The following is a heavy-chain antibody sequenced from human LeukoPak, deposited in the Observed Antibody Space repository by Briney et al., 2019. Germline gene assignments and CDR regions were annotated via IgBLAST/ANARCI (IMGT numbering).Heavy chain of an antibody. Sequence: GGSLRLSCAASGFTFSSYGMHWVRQAPGKGLEWVAVISYDGSNKYYADSVKGRFTISRDNSKNTLYLQMNSLRAEDTAVYYCAKDWGYESSGYFDYWGQGTLVTVSS. J-gene: IGHJ4*02. D-gene: IGHD3-22*01. CDR2: ISYDGSNK. CDR3: AKDWGYESSGYFDY. CDR1: GFTFSSYG. V-gene: IGHV3-30*18.